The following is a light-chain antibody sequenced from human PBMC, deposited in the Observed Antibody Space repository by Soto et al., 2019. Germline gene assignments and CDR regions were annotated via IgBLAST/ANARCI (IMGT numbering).Light chain of an antibody. CDR1: SSAVGSYDL. Sequence: QSALTQPASVSGTPGQWITISCTGTSSAVGSYDLVSWYQQHPGKVPKLIIYEGTKRPSGVSDRFSGSNSANTASLTISGLQPEDEGDYYCSSYAGTGTVVAFGGGTKLTVL. CDR2: EGT. J-gene: IGLJ2*01. V-gene: IGLV2-23*03. CDR3: SSYAGTGTVVA.